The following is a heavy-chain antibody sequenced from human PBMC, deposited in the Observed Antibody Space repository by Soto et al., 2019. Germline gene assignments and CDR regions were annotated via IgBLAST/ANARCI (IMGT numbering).Heavy chain of an antibody. CDR3: ARESEQLDRAVLYYGMDV. V-gene: IGHV1-18*01. Sequence: QVQLVQSGAEVKKPGASVKVSCKASGYTFTSYGISWVRQAPGQGLEWMGWISAYNGNTNYAQKLQGRVTMTTDTSTSTAYMELRSLRSDDTAVYHCARESEQLDRAVLYYGMDVWGQGTTVTVSS. CDR2: ISAYNGNT. CDR1: GYTFTSYG. D-gene: IGHD1-1*01. J-gene: IGHJ6*02.